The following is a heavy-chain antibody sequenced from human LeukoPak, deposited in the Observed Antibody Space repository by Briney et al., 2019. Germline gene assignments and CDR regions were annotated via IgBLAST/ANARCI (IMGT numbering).Heavy chain of an antibody. V-gene: IGHV3-30*03. D-gene: IGHD3-16*02. CDR3: ARDMLSDYVWGSYRPGDAFDI. CDR2: ISYDGSNK. J-gene: IGHJ3*02. CDR1: GFTFSSYS. Sequence: GGSLSLSCSASGFTFSSYSMNWVRQAPGKGLEWVAVISYDGSNKYYADSVKGRFAISRDNSKNTLYLQMNSLRAEDTAVYYCARDMLSDYVWGSYRPGDAFDIWGQGTMVTVSS.